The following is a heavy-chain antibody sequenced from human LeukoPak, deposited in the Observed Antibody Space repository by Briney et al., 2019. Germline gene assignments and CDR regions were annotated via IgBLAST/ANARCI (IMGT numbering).Heavy chain of an antibody. V-gene: IGHV3-30*02. Sequence: QAGGSLRLSCAASGFTFSSYGMHWVRQAPGKGLEWVAFIRYDGSNKYYADSVKGRFTISRDNAKNSLYLQMNSLRAEDTAVYYCARGVLRYFEGWGQGTLVTVSS. J-gene: IGHJ4*02. CDR2: IRYDGSNK. D-gene: IGHD3-9*01. CDR3: ARGVLRYFEG. CDR1: GFTFSSYG.